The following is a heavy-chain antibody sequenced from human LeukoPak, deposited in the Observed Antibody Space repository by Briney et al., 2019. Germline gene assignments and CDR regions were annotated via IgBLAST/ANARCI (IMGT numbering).Heavy chain of an antibody. Sequence: GGSLRLSCAASGFTFSSYWMSWVRQAPRKGLEWVANIKQDGSEKYYVDSVKGRFTISRDNAKDSLYLQMNSLRAEDTAVYYCARDPRYSSGWYHDYWGQGTLVTVSS. V-gene: IGHV3-7*01. D-gene: IGHD6-19*01. CDR2: IKQDGSEK. J-gene: IGHJ4*02. CDR1: GFTFSSYW. CDR3: ARDPRYSSGWYHDY.